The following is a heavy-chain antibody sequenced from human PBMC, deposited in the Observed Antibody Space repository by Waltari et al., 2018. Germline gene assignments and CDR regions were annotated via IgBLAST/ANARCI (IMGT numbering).Heavy chain of an antibody. D-gene: IGHD3-22*01. Sequence: QVQLVQSGAEVKKPGASVKVSCKASGYTFTSYYMHWVRQAPGQGLEWMGIINPSGGSTSYEQRFQGRVTMARDTSTSTVYMGLSSLGAEDTAVYSCASPYYDSSGYPPSYGMDVWGQGTTVPSP. CDR2: INPSGGST. CDR1: GYTFTSYY. CDR3: ASPYYDSSGYPPSYGMDV. J-gene: IGHJ6*02. V-gene: IGHV1-46*03.